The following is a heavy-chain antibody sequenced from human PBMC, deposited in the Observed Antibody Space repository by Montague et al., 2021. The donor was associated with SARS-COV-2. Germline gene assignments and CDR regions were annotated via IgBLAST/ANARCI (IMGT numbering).Heavy chain of an antibody. Sequence: SLRLSCAASGFTFSSYWMSWVRQAPGKGLEWVAYIKQDGSEKYYADSVKGRFTISRDNAKNSLYLQMNSLRAEDTAVYYCARDSFWSSYYTDYYGMDVWGQGTTVTVSS. J-gene: IGHJ6*02. D-gene: IGHD3-3*01. CDR3: ARDSFWSSYYTDYYGMDV. CDR2: IKQDGSEK. V-gene: IGHV3-7*01. CDR1: GFTFSSYW.